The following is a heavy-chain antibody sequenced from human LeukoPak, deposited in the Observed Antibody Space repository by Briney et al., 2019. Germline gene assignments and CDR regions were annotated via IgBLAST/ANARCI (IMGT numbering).Heavy chain of an antibody. D-gene: IGHD1-26*01. CDR2: ISYDGSNK. J-gene: IGHJ4*02. CDR1: GFTFSSYA. V-gene: IGHV3-30*01. Sequence: GRSLRLSCAASGFTFSSYAMHWVRQAPGKGLEWEAVISYDGSNKYYADSVKGRFTISRDNSKNTLYLQMNSLRAEDTAVYYCARDRGRGGATPSDYWGQGTLVTVSS. CDR3: ARDRGRGGATPSDY.